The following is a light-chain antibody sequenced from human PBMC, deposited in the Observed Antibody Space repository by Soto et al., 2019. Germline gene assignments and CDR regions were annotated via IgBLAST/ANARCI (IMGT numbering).Light chain of an antibody. CDR1: SSDVGSYNL. Sequence: QSALTQPASVSGSPGQSTTISCTGTSSDVGSYNLVSWYQQHPGKAPKLMIYEGSKRPSGVSNRFSGSKSGNTASLTISGLQAEDEADYYCCSYGGSSTFDVVFGGGTKLNVL. J-gene: IGLJ2*01. CDR3: CSYGGSSTFDVV. CDR2: EGS. V-gene: IGLV2-23*03.